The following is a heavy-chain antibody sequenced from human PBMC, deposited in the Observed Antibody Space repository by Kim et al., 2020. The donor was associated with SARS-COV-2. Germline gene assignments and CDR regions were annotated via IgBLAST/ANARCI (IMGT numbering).Heavy chain of an antibody. CDR1: GFTFSSYE. CDR2: ISSSGSTI. V-gene: IGHV3-48*03. CDR3: AREERITMIVVVITSAFVI. D-gene: IGHD3-22*01. Sequence: GGSLRLSCAASGFTFSSYEMNWVRQAPGKGLEWVSYISSSGSTIFYADSVKGRFTISRDNAKNSLYLQMNSLRAEDTAVYYCAREERITMIVVVITSAFVILGQGTMVTVSS. J-gene: IGHJ3*02.